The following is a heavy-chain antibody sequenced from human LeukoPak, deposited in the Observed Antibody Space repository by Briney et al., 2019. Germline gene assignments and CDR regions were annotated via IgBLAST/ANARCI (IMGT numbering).Heavy chain of an antibody. V-gene: IGHV3-21*01. CDR1: GFTFSSYE. CDR3: ARDRRHMDEWEPVTFDY. D-gene: IGHD1-26*01. J-gene: IGHJ4*02. CDR2: ISSSSSYI. Sequence: GGSLRLSCAASGFTFSSYEMNWVRQAPGKGLEWVSSISSSSSYIYYADSVKGRFTISRDNAKNSLYLQMNSLRAEDTAVYYCARDRRHMDEWEPVTFDYWGQGTLVTVSS.